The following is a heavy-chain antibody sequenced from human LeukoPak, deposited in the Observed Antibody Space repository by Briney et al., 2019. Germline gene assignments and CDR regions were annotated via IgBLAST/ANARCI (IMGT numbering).Heavy chain of an antibody. CDR2: IYHSGST. CDR3: GATVIPYYYYYMDV. Sequence: PSQPLSLTRTVSGGSISNGGYYWSWIRQPPGKGLECIGYIYHSGSTYYNPSLKSRVTISVDRSKNQFSLKLSSVTAADTAVYYCGATVIPYYYYYMDVWGKGTTVTVSS. D-gene: IGHD4-11*01. J-gene: IGHJ6*03. V-gene: IGHV4-30-2*01. CDR1: GGSISNGGYY.